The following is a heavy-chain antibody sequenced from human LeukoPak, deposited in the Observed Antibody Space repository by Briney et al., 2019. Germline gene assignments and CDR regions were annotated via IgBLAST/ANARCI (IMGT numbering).Heavy chain of an antibody. CDR3: ARGEAVYAVAEYYFDY. CDR1: GFTFSSYW. CDR2: INSDGSST. Sequence: GGSLGLSCAASGFTFSSYWMHWVRQAPGKGLVWVSRINSDGSSTSYADSVKGRFTISRDNAKNTLYLQMNSLRAEDTAVYYCARGEAVYAVAEYYFDYWGQGTLVTVSS. D-gene: IGHD6-19*01. J-gene: IGHJ4*02. V-gene: IGHV3-74*01.